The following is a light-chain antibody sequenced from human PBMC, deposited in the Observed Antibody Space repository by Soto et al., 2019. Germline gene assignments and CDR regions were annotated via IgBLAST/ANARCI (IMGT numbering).Light chain of an antibody. Sequence: AIQMTQSPSSLSASVGDKVIITCRASQAIRNDLGWYQQKPGKAPRLLIYGASSLQSGVPSRFSGSGSGTDFTLTITSLQPEDFTTYYCLQDFNSPHTFGQGTKLEIE. CDR2: GAS. V-gene: IGKV1-6*01. CDR1: QAIRND. J-gene: IGKJ2*01. CDR3: LQDFNSPHT.